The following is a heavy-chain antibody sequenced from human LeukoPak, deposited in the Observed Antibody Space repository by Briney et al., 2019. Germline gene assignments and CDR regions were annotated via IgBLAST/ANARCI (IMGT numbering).Heavy chain of an antibody. CDR2: ISGYNGNT. CDR1: GYTFTSSG. Sequence: ASVKVSCKASGYTFTSSGISWVRQAPGQGLEWMGWISGYNGNTNYAQKLQGRVTVTRDTSTSTVHMELSGLRSEDTAVYYCARDQEAFDYWGQGTLVTVSS. J-gene: IGHJ4*02. CDR3: ARDQEAFDY. V-gene: IGHV1-18*01.